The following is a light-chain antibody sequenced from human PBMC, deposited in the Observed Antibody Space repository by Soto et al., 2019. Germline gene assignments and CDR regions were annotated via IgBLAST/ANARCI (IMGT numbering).Light chain of an antibody. CDR2: DVS. Sequence: QSALTPPRSVSGSPGQSGTISCSGTGSDVGCYNYVSWYQQHPGKAPKLMIYDVSKRPSGVPDRFSGSKSGNTASLTISGLQAEDEADYYCCSYAGRYTYVFGTGTKVTVL. V-gene: IGLV2-11*01. CDR3: CSYAGRYTYV. CDR1: GSDVGCYNY. J-gene: IGLJ1*01.